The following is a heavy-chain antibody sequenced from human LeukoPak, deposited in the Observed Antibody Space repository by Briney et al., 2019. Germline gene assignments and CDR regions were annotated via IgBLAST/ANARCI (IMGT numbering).Heavy chain of an antibody. Sequence: SETLSLTCAVYGGSFSGYYWSWIRQPPGKGLEWIGDINHSGSTNYNPSLKSRVTISVDTSKNQFSLKLSSVTAAETAVYYCAREGYYYDSSGYYAYWGQGTLVTVSS. D-gene: IGHD3-22*01. J-gene: IGHJ4*02. CDR3: AREGYYYDSSGYYAY. V-gene: IGHV4-34*01. CDR1: GGSFSGYY. CDR2: INHSGST.